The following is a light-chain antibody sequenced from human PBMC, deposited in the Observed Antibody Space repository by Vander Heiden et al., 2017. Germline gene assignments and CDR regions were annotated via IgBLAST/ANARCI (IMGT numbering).Light chain of an antibody. V-gene: IGKV3-11*01. CDR1: QSVSSS. CDR3: QQRRDWPLT. J-gene: IGKJ4*01. Sequence: VLTQSPATLSLSPGDSATLSCRACQSVSSSLAWYQQKPGQAPRLLIYDASNRAAGIPARFSGSGSGTDFTLTISSLDPEDFAVYYCQQRRDWPLTFGGGTKVEIK. CDR2: DAS.